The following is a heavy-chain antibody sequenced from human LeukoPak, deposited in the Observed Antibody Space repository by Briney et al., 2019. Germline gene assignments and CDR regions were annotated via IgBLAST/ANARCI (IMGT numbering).Heavy chain of an antibody. V-gene: IGHV4-59*08. CDR2: IYYSGST. J-gene: IGHJ6*02. CDR1: GGSISSYY. CDR3: ASGYSGYGYYYYGMDV. Sequence: KPSETLSLTCTVSGGSISSYYWSWIRQPPGKGLEWIGYIYYSGSTNYNPSLKSRVTISVDTSKNQFSLKLSSVTAADTAVYYCASGYSGYGYYYYGMDVWGQGTTVTVSS. D-gene: IGHD5-12*01.